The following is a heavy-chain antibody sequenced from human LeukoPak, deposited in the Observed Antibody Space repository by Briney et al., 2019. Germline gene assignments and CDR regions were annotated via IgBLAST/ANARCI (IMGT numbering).Heavy chain of an antibody. V-gene: IGHV1-2*02. Sequence: GASVKVSCKASVYTFTGYYMHWVRQAPGQGLEWMGWINPNSGGTNYAQKFQGRVTMTRDTSISTAYMELSRLRSDDTAVYYCARAGYSSGWYWFDPWGQGTLVTASS. CDR1: VYTFTGYY. CDR3: ARAGYSSGWYWFDP. D-gene: IGHD6-19*01. J-gene: IGHJ5*02. CDR2: INPNSGGT.